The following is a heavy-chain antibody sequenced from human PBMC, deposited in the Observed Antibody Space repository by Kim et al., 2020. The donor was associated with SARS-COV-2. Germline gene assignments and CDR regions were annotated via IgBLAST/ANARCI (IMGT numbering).Heavy chain of an antibody. V-gene: IGHV4-34*13. J-gene: IGHJ6*02. CDR3: ARIIVGATYYYYGMDV. D-gene: IGHD1-26*01. Sequence: SLKTRVTISVNTSKNQFSLKLSSVTAADTAVYYCARIIVGATYYYYGMDVWGQGTTVTVSS.